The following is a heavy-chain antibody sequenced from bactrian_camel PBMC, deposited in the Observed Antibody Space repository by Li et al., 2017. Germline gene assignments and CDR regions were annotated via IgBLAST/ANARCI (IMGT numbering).Heavy chain of an antibody. D-gene: IGHD5*01. CDR2: INSGGGTT. Sequence: VQLVESGGGLVQPGGSLRLSCAASGFTFSSYAMSWVRQAPGKGLEWVSAINSGGGTTYYADSVKGRFAISRDNAKNTMYLQMVGLKTEDMAVYYCAAGLLADHGLGLGTQVTVS. V-gene: IGHV3S40*01. J-gene: IGHJ4*01. CDR1: GFTFSSYA.